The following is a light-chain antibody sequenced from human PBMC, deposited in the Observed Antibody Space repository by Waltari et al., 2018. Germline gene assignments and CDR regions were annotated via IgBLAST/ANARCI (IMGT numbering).Light chain of an antibody. CDR1: QGISSH. CDR2: PAS. CDR3: QQVSFYPLT. Sequence: DIQLTQSPSFLSASVGDRVTIACRASQGISSHLAWYQQKPGNAPTLLIYPASTLQSGVASRFGGSGSGTEFTLTISSLQPEEFATYYCQQVSFYPLTFGGGTKVDIK. J-gene: IGKJ4*01. V-gene: IGKV1-9*01.